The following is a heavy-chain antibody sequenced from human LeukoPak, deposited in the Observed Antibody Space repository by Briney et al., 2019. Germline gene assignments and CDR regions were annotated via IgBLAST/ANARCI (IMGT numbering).Heavy chain of an antibody. D-gene: IGHD5-18*01. CDR2: INPANDNI. J-gene: IGHJ4*02. V-gene: IGHV1-3*01. CDR3: AREGNSYGSDY. Sequence: ASVKVSCKASGYTFTSYPIHWVRQASGQRPEWMGWINPANDNIKYSQKFQGRVTITKDTSASTVYMELSSLKSEDTSLYYCAREGNSYGSDYWGQGTLVTVSS. CDR1: GYTFTSYP.